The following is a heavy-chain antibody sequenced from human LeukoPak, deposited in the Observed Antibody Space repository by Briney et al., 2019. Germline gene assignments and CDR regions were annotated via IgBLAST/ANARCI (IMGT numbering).Heavy chain of an antibody. J-gene: IGHJ4*02. CDR2: IDPSDSYT. V-gene: IGHV5-10-1*01. CDR3: ARDAVGVPAATDY. CDR1: GYSFTSYW. D-gene: IGHD2-2*01. Sequence: GESLKISCKGSGYSFTSYWISWVRQMPGKGLEWMGRIDPSDSYTNYSPSFQGHVTISADKSISTAYLQWSSLKASDTAMYYCARDAVGVPAATDYWGQGTLATVSS.